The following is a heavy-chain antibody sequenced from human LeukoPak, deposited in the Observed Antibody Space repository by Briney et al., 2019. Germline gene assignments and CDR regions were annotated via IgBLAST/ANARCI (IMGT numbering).Heavy chain of an antibody. D-gene: IGHD3-10*01. V-gene: IGHV1-2*02. CDR2: INPNSGGT. CDR3: ARDRRYGSGNYDY. J-gene: IGHJ4*02. CDR1: GSTFTGYY. Sequence: ASVKVSCKAAGSTFTGYYMHWVRQAPGQGLEWMGWINPNSGGTNYAQKFQGRVTMTRDTSISTAYMELSRLRSDDTAVYYCARDRRYGSGNYDYWGQGTLVTVSS.